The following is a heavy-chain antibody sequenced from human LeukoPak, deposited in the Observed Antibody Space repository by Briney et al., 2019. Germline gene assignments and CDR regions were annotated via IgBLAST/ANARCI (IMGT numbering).Heavy chain of an antibody. V-gene: IGHV3-23*01. CDR2: ISVSGGST. D-gene: IGHD3-3*01. CDR3: AKASYYDFWSGYNNYFDY. J-gene: IGHJ4*02. CDR1: GFTFSSYA. Sequence: PGGSLRLSCAASGFTFSSYAMSWVRQAPGKGLEWVSAISVSGGSTYSATSVKGRFTISRDNSKITLYLQMNSLRAEDTAVYYCAKASYYDFWSGYNNYFDYWGQGTLVTVSS.